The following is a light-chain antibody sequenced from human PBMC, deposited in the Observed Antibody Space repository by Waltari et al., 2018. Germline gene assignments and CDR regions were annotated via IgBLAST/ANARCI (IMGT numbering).Light chain of an antibody. CDR1: AFGSKY. V-gene: IGLV3-1*01. Sequence: SYEVTQPPSVSVSPGQTASVTCPGDAFGSKYTPWYQQRPGQSPVVVIYQNTKRPSGIPERFSGSNSGNTATLTISGTQAMDEADYYCQAWDSTIAVFGGGTKLTVL. CDR2: QNT. CDR3: QAWDSTIAV. J-gene: IGLJ2*01.